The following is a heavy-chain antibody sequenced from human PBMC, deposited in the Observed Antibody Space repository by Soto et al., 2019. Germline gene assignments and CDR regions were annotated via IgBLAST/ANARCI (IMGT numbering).Heavy chain of an antibody. J-gene: IGHJ4*02. D-gene: IGHD3-22*01. V-gene: IGHV4-34*01. CDR1: GGSFSGYY. Sequence: SETLSLTCAVYGGSFSGYYWSWIRQPPGKGLEWIGEINHSGSTNYNPSLKSRVTISVDTSKNQFSLKLSSVTAADTAVYYCARSGYYYPFDYWGQGALVTVSS. CDR2: INHSGST. CDR3: ARSGYYYPFDY.